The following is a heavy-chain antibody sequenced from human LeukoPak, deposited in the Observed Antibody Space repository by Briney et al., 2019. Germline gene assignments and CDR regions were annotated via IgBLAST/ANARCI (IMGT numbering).Heavy chain of an antibody. J-gene: IGHJ5*02. D-gene: IGHD2-15*01. V-gene: IGHV5-51*01. CDR2: IYPGDSDT. CDR3: ARHESSGGSPQWFDP. Sequence: AESLKISCKGSGYSFTSYWIGWVRQMPGKGLEWMGIIYPGDSDTRYSPSFQGQVTISADKSISTAYLQWSSLKASDTAMYYCARHESSGGSPQWFDPWGQGTLVTVSS. CDR1: GYSFTSYW.